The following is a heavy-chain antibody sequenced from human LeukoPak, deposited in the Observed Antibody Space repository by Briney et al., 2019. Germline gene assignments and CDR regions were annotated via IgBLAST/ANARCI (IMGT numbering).Heavy chain of an antibody. Sequence: GGSLRLSWAASGFTFRNYVIHWVRQAPGKGLEWVAVTSSDLNVKLYADSVKGRFTISRDNSRGTLYLQMNSLRPEDTTIYYWSREGYYGSGSPPSFYFDLWGQGTLVTVSS. CDR3: SREGYYGSGSPPSFYFDL. D-gene: IGHD3-10*01. V-gene: IGHV3-30-3*01. CDR1: GFTFRNYV. CDR2: TSSDLNVK. J-gene: IGHJ4*02.